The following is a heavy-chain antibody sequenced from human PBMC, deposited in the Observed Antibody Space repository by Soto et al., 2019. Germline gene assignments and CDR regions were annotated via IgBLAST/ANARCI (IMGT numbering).Heavy chain of an antibody. CDR2: IYYSGST. Sequence: SATLSLTCTVSGGSISSSSYYWGWIRQPPGKGLEWIGSIYYSGSTYYNPSLKSRVTISVDTSKNQFSLKLSSVTAADTAVYYCARSPIAARPIGMVDIWGQGAMVTVSS. V-gene: IGHV4-39*01. CDR3: ARSPIAARPIGMVDI. J-gene: IGHJ3*02. CDR1: GGSISSSSYY. D-gene: IGHD6-6*01.